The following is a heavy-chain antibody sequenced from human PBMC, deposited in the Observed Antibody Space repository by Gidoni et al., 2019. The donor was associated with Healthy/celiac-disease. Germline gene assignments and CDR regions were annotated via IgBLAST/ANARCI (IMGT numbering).Heavy chain of an antibody. CDR3: TTDTNWNLH. J-gene: IGHJ4*02. CDR2: IKSKTDVWTT. CDR1: GFTFSHAW. D-gene: IGHD1-7*01. V-gene: IGHV3-15*01. Sequence: EVQLVESGGGLVKPGGSLRLSCAASGFTFSHAWMSWVRQAPGKGLELVGRIKSKTDVWTTYYAAPVRGRFTISRDDSKNTLYLQMNSLKTEDTAVYYCTTDTNWNLHWGQGTLVTVSS.